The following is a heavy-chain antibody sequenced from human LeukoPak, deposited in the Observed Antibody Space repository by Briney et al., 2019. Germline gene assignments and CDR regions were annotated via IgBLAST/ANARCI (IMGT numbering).Heavy chain of an antibody. CDR1: GFTFDDYT. CDR2: IRNDGSNK. J-gene: IGHJ5*02. CDR3: AKDRENNWFDP. V-gene: IGHV3-30*02. Sequence: GGSLRLSCAAPGFTFDDYTMHWVRQAPGKGLEWVAFIRNDGSNKYYGDSVKGRFTISRDNSKNTLYLQMNSLRAEDTAVYYCAKDRENNWFDPWGQGTLVTVSS. D-gene: IGHD2/OR15-2a*01.